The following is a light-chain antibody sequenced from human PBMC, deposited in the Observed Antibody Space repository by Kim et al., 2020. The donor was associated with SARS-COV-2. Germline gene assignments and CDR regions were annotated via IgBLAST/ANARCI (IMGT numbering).Light chain of an antibody. CDR1: QVINNY. J-gene: IGKJ1*01. Sequence: PSVGDRVTITGRASQVINNYLAWYQQKTGKAPTVLIYGASTLHSGVPSRFSGSGSGTDFTLTISSLQPEDVGTYYCQKYDSAPWTLGHGTKVDIK. V-gene: IGKV1-27*01. CDR3: QKYDSAPWT. CDR2: GAS.